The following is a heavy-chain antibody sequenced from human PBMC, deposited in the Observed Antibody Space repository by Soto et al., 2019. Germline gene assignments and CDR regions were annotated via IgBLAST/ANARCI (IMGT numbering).Heavy chain of an antibody. CDR2: IYPGDSDT. CDR1: GYSFTSYW. J-gene: IGHJ6*02. CDR3: ARQGDILTGYSRRGLYYYYYGMDV. Sequence: GESLKISCKGSGYSFTSYWIGWVRQMPGKGLEWMGIIYPGDSDTRYSPSFQGQVTISADKSISTAYLQWSSLKASDTAMYYCARQGDILTGYSRRGLYYYYYGMDVWGQGTTVTVSS. V-gene: IGHV5-51*01. D-gene: IGHD3-9*01.